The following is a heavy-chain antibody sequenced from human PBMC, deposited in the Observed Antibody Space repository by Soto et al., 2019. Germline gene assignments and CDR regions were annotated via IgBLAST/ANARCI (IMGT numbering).Heavy chain of an antibody. Sequence: QVQLVQSGAEVKKPGSSVKVSCKTSGGTFRTSAISWVRQAPGQGHEWRGGIMPVFPTPDYAQKFQGRVTITADESTGTAYMELSSLRSDDTAVYYCARDKDRQQLGGNYYYIMDVWGQGTTVTVSS. CDR1: GGTFRTSA. V-gene: IGHV1-69*12. CDR2: IMPVFPTP. CDR3: ARDKDRQQLGGNYYYIMDV. D-gene: IGHD3-3*02. J-gene: IGHJ6*01.